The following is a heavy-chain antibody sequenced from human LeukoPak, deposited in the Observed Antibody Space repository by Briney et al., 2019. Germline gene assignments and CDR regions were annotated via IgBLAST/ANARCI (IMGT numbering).Heavy chain of an antibody. J-gene: IGHJ6*03. D-gene: IGHD2-2*02. CDR3: AKDVVDIVVVPAAIDHYYYYYMDV. CDR1: GFTFSSYW. Sequence: GGSLRLSCAASGFTFSSYWMSWVRQAPGKGLEWVSYISSSSSTIYYADSVKGRFTISRDNSKNTLYLQMNSLRAEDTAVYYCAKDVVDIVVVPAAIDHYYYYYMDVWGKGTTVTVSS. CDR2: ISSSSSTI. V-gene: IGHV3-48*01.